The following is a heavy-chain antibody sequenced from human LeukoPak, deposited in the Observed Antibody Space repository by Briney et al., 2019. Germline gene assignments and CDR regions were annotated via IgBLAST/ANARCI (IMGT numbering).Heavy chain of an antibody. CDR1: GYTFTSYG. CDR2: ISAYNGNT. Sequence: GASVKVSCKASGYTFTSYGISWVRQAPGQGLEWMGWISAYNGNTNYAQKLQGRVTMTRDTSISTAYMELSRLRSDDTAVYYCARAKPRGPYFGYWGQGTLVTVSS. J-gene: IGHJ4*02. CDR3: ARAKPRGPYFGY. V-gene: IGHV1-18*01. D-gene: IGHD3-16*01.